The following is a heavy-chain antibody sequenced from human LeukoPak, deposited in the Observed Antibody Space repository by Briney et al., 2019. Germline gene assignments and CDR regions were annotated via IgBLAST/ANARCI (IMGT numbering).Heavy chain of an antibody. CDR1: GFSFSDYT. CDR2: ISSSSSYI. CDR3: VRGEYSYGPLDYYYYMDV. Sequence: SGGSLRLSCAASGFSFSDYTMNWVRQPPGKGLEWVSSISSSSSYIYYADSVKGRFTISRDNAKNSLSLQMKSLRAEDTAVYYCVRGEYSYGPLDYYYYMDVWGKGTTVTVSS. D-gene: IGHD5-18*01. V-gene: IGHV3-21*01. J-gene: IGHJ6*03.